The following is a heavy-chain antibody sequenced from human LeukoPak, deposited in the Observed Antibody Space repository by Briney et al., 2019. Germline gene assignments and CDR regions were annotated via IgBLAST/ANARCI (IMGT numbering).Heavy chain of an antibody. Sequence: SVKVSCKASGGTFSSYAISWVRQAPGQGLEWMGRIIPILGIANYAQKFQGRVTITADKSTSTAYMELSSLRSEDTAVYYCARGTVRGSYFDYHSQHFQHWGQGTLVTVSS. V-gene: IGHV1-69*04. CDR1: GGTFSSYA. CDR2: IIPILGIA. J-gene: IGHJ1*01. CDR3: ARGTVRGSYFDYHSQHFQH. D-gene: IGHD1-26*01.